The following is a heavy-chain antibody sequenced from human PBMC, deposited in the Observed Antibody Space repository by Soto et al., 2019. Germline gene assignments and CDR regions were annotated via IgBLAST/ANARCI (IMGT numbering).Heavy chain of an antibody. CDR2: IYSAGSA. CDR3: ARDSRSSSSYNEPEGY. V-gene: IGHV3-66*01. Sequence: GGSLRLSCAASGFSFTTYSMSWVRQAPGKGLEWVSIIYSAGSADFADSVKGRFTISRDNSKNTLYLQMNSLRAEDTAVYYCARDSRSSSSYNEPEGYWGQGTLVTVSS. J-gene: IGHJ4*02. CDR1: GFSFTTYS. D-gene: IGHD3-22*01.